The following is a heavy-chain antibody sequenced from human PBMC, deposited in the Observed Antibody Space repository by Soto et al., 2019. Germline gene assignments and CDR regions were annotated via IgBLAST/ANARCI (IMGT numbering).Heavy chain of an antibody. CDR3: ARGHVFYDFWSGYYFFDY. D-gene: IGHD3-3*01. CDR2: IYYSGST. V-gene: IGHV4-39*01. CDR1: GGSISSSSYY. Sequence: QLQLQESGPGLVKPSETLSLTCTVSGGSISSSSYYWGWIRQPPGKGLEWIGSIYYSGSTYYNPSLKSRVTISVDTSKNQCSLKLSSVTAADTAVYYCARGHVFYDFWSGYYFFDYWGQGTLVTVSS. J-gene: IGHJ4*02.